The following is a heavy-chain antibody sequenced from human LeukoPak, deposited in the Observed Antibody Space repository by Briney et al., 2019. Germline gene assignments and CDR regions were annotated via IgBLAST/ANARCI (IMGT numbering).Heavy chain of an antibody. V-gene: IGHV3-30*03. D-gene: IGHD2-2*02. CDR3: XXXXXPTSITPDS. J-gene: IGHJ5*01. CDR1: GFTFSAYG. CDR2: IPYDSSNK. Sequence: GGSLRLSCAASGFTFSAYGMHWLRQAPGKGLEWVAVIPYDSSNKYYTDSVQGRFTISRDNSKNTLYLQMNSLRADDTAVYYXXXXXXPTSITPDSWGQGTLVTVSS.